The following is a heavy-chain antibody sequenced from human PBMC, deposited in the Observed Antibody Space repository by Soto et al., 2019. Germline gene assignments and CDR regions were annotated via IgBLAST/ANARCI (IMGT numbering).Heavy chain of an antibody. V-gene: IGHV1-69*02. CDR1: GGTFSSYT. CDR2: IIPILGLA. D-gene: IGHD6-19*01. J-gene: IGHJ4*02. Sequence: QVQLVQSGAEVQKPGSSVKVSCKASGGTFSSYTISWVRQAPGQGLEWMGRIIPILGLANYAQKFQGRVTLTADKSTSTAYMELSSLRSEDTAVYYCASEEYSSGWYSDYWGQGTLVTVSS. CDR3: ASEEYSSGWYSDY.